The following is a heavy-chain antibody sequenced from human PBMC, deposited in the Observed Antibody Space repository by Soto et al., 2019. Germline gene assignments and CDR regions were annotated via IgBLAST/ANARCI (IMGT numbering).Heavy chain of an antibody. Sequence: GGSLRLSCAASGFTFSSYAMTWVRQAPGKGLEWVSAISGSGGSTYYADSVKGRFTISRDNSKNTLYLQMNSLRAEGTAVYYCAKDVGHDYNNYWSGRRFDYWGQGTLVTVSS. D-gene: IGHD4-4*01. CDR2: ISGSGGST. CDR3: AKDVGHDYNNYWSGRRFDY. CDR1: GFTFSSYA. J-gene: IGHJ4*02. V-gene: IGHV3-23*01.